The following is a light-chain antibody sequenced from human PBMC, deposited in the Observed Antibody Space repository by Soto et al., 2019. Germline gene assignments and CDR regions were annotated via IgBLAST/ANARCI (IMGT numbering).Light chain of an antibody. V-gene: IGKV4-1*01. CDR1: QSVLYSSNNKNY. CDR3: QQYYSTPRT. J-gene: IGKJ1*01. CDR2: WAS. Sequence: DIVMTQSPDSLAVSLGERATINCKSSQSVLYSSNNKNYLAWYQQKRGQPPKLLIYWASTRESGVPDRFSGSGCGTDFTLTTSSLQAEDVAVYYCQQYYSTPRTFGQGTKVEIK.